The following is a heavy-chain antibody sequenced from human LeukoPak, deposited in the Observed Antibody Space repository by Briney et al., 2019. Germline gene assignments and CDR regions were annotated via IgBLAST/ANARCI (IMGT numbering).Heavy chain of an antibody. Sequence: KPSETLSLTCAVYGGSFSGYYWSWIRQPPGKGLEWIGSIYHSGSTYYNPSLKSRVTISVDTSKNQFSLKLSSVTAADTAVYYCARDRPGYSYGIDYWGQGTVVTVSS. V-gene: IGHV4-34*01. CDR1: GGSFSGYY. D-gene: IGHD5-18*01. CDR2: IYHSGST. J-gene: IGHJ4*02. CDR3: ARDRPGYSYGIDY.